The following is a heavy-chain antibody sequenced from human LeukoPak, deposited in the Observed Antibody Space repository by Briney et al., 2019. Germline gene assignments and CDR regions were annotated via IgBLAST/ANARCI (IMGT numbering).Heavy chain of an antibody. Sequence: GGSPRLSCAASGFTFSSYDMHWVRQATGKGLEWVSAIGTAGDTYYPGSVKGRFTISRENAKNSLYLQMNSLRAGDTAVYYCARGLRSGIAVAGSGMDVWGQGTTVTVSS. CDR2: IGTAGDT. J-gene: IGHJ6*02. CDR1: GFTFSSYD. CDR3: ARGLRSGIAVAGSGMDV. D-gene: IGHD6-19*01. V-gene: IGHV3-13*01.